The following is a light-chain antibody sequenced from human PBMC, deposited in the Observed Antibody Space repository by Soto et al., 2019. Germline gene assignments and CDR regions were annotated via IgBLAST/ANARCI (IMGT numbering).Light chain of an antibody. V-gene: IGKV3D-20*02. J-gene: IGKJ5*01. Sequence: EIVLTQSPGTLSLSPGERATLSCRAIQSVSNNYLAWYQQKPGQAPRLLIYGASNRATGIPDRFSGSGSGTDFTLTISSLEPEDFAVYYCQQRSDWPPITFGQGARLEIK. CDR1: QSVSNNY. CDR3: QQRSDWPPIT. CDR2: GAS.